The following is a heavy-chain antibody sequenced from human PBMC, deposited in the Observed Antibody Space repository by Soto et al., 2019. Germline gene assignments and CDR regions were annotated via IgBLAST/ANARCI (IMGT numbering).Heavy chain of an antibody. CDR1: GFTVSSNY. CDR2: IYSGGST. V-gene: IGHV3-53*02. J-gene: IGHJ4*02. CDR3: ARGVDYGDPIDY. Sequence: EVQLVETGGGLIQPGGSLSLSCAASGFTVSSNYMSWVRQAPGKGLEWVSVIYSGGSTYYADSVKGRFTISRDNSKNTLYLQMTSLRAEDTAVYYCARGVDYGDPIDYWGQGTLVTVAS. D-gene: IGHD4-17*01.